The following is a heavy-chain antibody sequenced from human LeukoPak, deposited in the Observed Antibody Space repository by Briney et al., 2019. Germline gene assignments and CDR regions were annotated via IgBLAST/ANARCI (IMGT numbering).Heavy chain of an antibody. V-gene: IGHV3-74*01. D-gene: IGHD3-9*01. CDR3: AKSAFYDILTGYYIETYFDY. CDR1: GFTFSSYW. CDR2: INSDGSST. Sequence: PGGSLRLSCAASGFTFSSYWMHWVRQAPGKGLVWVSRINSDGSSTSYADSVKGRFTISRDNSKNTLYVQMNSLRAEDTAVYYCAKSAFYDILTGYYIETYFDYWGQGTLVTVSS. J-gene: IGHJ4*02.